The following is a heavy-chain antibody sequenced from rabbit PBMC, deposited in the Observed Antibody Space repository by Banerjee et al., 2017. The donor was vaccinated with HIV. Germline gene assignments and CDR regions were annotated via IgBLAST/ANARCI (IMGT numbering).Heavy chain of an antibody. CDR2: IYAGSSGTT. D-gene: IGHD8-1*01. Sequence: QSLEESGGDLVKPGASLTLTCTASGFSFSSSYNICWVRQAPGKGLEWIACIYAGSSGTTYYASWATGRFTISKTSTTTVTLQMTSLTVADTATYFCSRELVVVLMGLGYYGMDLWGQGTLVTVS. J-gene: IGHJ6*01. CDR1: GFSFSSSYN. CDR3: SRELVVVLMGLGYYGMDL. V-gene: IGHV1S40*01.